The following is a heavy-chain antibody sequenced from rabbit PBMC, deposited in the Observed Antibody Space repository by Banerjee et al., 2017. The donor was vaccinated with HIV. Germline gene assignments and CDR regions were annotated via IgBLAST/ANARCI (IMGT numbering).Heavy chain of an antibody. CDR2: IYTGGGST. D-gene: IGHD1-1*01. Sequence: QQQLEESGGGLVKPGGTLTLTCKASGFDFSSNAMCWVRQAPGKGLELIGCIYTGGGSTYYASWVNGRFTVSRSTSLNTVTLQMTSLTAADTATYFCVRDASSSGVYYFNLWGQGTLVTV. CDR3: VRDASSSGVYYFNL. J-gene: IGHJ4*01. V-gene: IGHV1S47*01. CDR1: GFDFSSNA.